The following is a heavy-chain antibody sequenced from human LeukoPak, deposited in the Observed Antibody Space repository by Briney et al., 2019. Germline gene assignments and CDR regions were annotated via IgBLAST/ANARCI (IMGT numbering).Heavy chain of an antibody. V-gene: IGHV4-34*01. J-gene: IGHJ4*02. CDR1: GGSFSGYY. CDR2: INHSGST. Sequence: SETLSLTCAVYGGSFSGYYWSWIRQPPGKGLEWIGEINHSGSTNYNLSLKSRVTISVDTSKNQFSLKLSSVTAADTAVYYCARSEYSGSYYAYWGQGTLVTVSS. D-gene: IGHD1-26*01. CDR3: ARSEYSGSYYAY.